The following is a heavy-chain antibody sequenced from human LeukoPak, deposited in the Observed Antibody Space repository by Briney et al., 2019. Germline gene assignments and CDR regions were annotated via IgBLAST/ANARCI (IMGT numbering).Heavy chain of an antibody. CDR3: ARGGVYCSGGSCYFDS. V-gene: IGHV4-39*07. Sequence: KTSETLSLTCTVSGGSISSSSYYWGWIRQPPGKGLEWIGSIYYSGSTYYNPSLKSRVTISVDTSKNQFSLKLSSVTAADTAVYYCARGGVYCSGGSCYFDSWGQGTLVTVSS. CDR1: GGSISSSSYY. CDR2: IYYSGST. D-gene: IGHD2-15*01. J-gene: IGHJ4*02.